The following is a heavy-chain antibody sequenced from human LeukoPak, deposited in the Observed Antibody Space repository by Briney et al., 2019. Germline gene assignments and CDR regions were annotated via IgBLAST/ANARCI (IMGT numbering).Heavy chain of an antibody. D-gene: IGHD3-3*01. CDR2: ISSSSSYI. V-gene: IGHV3-21*01. CDR3: ARGYYDFWSGYSGLVR. Sequence: GGSLRLSCAASGFTFSSYSMNWVRQAPGKGLEWVSSISSSSSYIYYADSVKGRFTISRDNAKNSLYLQMDSLRAEDTAVYYCARGYYDFWSGYSGLVRWGQGTLVTVSS. J-gene: IGHJ4*02. CDR1: GFTFSSYS.